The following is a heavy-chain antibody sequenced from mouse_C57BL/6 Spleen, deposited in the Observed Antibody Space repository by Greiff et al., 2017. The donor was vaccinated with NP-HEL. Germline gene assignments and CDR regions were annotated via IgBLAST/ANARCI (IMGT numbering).Heavy chain of an antibody. D-gene: IGHD1-1*01. CDR3: ARSESSEGNYYAMDY. CDR1: GYTFTSYW. V-gene: IGHV1-69*01. CDR2: IDPSDSYT. J-gene: IGHJ4*01. Sequence: QVQLQQPGAELVMPGASVKLSCKASGYTFTSYWMHWVKQRPGQGLEWIGEIDPSDSYTNYNQKFKGKSTLTVDKSSSTAYMQLSSLTSEDSAVYYCARSESSEGNYYAMDYWGQGTSVTVSS.